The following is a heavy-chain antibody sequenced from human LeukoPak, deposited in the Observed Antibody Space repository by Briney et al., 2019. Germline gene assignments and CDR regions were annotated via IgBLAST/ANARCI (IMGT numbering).Heavy chain of an antibody. CDR1: GFTFSSYS. CDR3: ARGSGYSYGFDY. CDR2: ISSSSSYI. J-gene: IGHJ4*02. V-gene: IGHV3-21*01. Sequence: PGGSLRLSCAASGFTFSSYSMNWVRQAPGKGVEWVSSISSSSSYIYYADSVKGRFTISRDNAKNSLYLQMNSLRAEDTAVYYCARGSGYSYGFDYWGQGTLVTVSS. D-gene: IGHD5-18*01.